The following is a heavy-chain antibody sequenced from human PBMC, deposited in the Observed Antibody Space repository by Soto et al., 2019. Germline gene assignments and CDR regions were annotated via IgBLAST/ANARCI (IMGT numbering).Heavy chain of an antibody. CDR3: ARGAMNTAMDHPYYYYGMDV. V-gene: IGHV4-34*01. J-gene: IGHJ6*02. CDR1: GGSFSGYY. Sequence: SETLSLTCAVYGGSFSGYYWSWIRQPPGKGLEWIGEINHSGSTIYNPSLKSRVTISVDTSKNQFSLKLSSVTAADTAVYYCARGAMNTAMDHPYYYYGMDVWGQGTTVTVSS. D-gene: IGHD5-18*01. CDR2: INHSGST.